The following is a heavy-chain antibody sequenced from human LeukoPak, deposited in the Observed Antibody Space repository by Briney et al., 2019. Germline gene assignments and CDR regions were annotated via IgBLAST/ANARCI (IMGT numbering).Heavy chain of an antibody. Sequence: GGSLRLSCAASGFTFSRYAMHWVRQAPGKGLESVSAISSNGGSTYYANSVKGRFTISRDNSKNTLYLQMGSLRAEDLAVYYCARDFGLTGRVDYWGQGTLVTVSS. CDR3: ARDFGLTGRVDY. CDR2: ISSNGGST. J-gene: IGHJ4*02. CDR1: GFTFSRYA. D-gene: IGHD1-20*01. V-gene: IGHV3-64*01.